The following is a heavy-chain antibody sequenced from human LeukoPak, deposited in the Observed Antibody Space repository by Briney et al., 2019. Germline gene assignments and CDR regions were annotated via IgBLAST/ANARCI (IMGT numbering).Heavy chain of an antibody. CDR2: IFGSGATA. V-gene: IGHV3-23*01. Sequence: PGGSLRLSCEATGFTFGSHAMYWVRQAPGKGLECVAGIFGSGATAFYADSVKGRFTTSRDNSLDRLLLQMNSLRADDTAVYFCAKGSRGYNSGYLDYWGQGALVTVSS. CDR1: GFTFGSHA. CDR3: AKGSRGYNSGYLDY. D-gene: IGHD6-19*01. J-gene: IGHJ4*02.